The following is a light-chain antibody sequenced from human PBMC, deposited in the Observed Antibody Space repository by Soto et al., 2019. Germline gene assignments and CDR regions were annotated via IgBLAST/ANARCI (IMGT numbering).Light chain of an antibody. CDR1: QRVSKN. Sequence: EIVMTQSPTTLSVSPGERATLSCRASQRVSKNFAWYQQKRGQAPRLLIYGASTRAAGIPARFRGSGSGTEFNLTISSLQSEDFAVYYCQQYYDWPLTFGGGTKVEIK. V-gene: IGKV3-15*01. J-gene: IGKJ4*01. CDR2: GAS. CDR3: QQYYDWPLT.